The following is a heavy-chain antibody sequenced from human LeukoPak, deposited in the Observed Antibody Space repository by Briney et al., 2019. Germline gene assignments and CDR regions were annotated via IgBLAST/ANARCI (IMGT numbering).Heavy chain of an antibody. V-gene: IGHV4-59*01. CDR1: GGSISSYY. CDR2: IYYSGST. J-gene: IGHJ4*02. D-gene: IGHD3-3*01. Sequence: SETLSLTCTVSGGSISSYYWSWIRQPPGKGLEWIGHIYYSGSTNYNPSLKSRVTISVDTSKNQFSLKLSSVTAADTAVYYCARAGDFWSGYHIDNWGQGTLVTVSS. CDR3: ARAGDFWSGYHIDN.